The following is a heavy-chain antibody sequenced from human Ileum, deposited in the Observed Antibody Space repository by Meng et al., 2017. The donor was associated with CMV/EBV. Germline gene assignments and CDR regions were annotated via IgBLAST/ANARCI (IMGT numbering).Heavy chain of an antibody. D-gene: IGHD2-2*02. CDR2: ISSSSSYI. J-gene: IGHJ4*02. V-gene: IGHV3-21*01. CDR1: GFTFSSYS. Sequence: GESLKISCAASGFTFSSYSMNWVRQAPGKGLEWVSSISSSSSYIYYADSVKGRFTISRDNAKNSLYLQMNSLRAEDTAVYYCASRLGYCSSTSCYTGPYFDYWGQGTLVTVYS. CDR3: ASRLGYCSSTSCYTGPYFDY.